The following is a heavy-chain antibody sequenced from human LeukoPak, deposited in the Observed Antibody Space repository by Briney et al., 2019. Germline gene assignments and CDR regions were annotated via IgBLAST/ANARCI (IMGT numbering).Heavy chain of an antibody. CDR1: GGSISSYY. V-gene: IGHV4-59*01. CDR3: ARLYYRVKLFDY. D-gene: IGHD1-14*01. J-gene: IGHJ4*02. Sequence: SETLSLTCTVSGGSISSYYWSWIRQPPGKGLEWIEYIYYSGSTNYNPSLKSRVTISVDTSKNQFSLKLSSVTAADTAVYYCARLYYRVKLFDYWGQGTLVTVSS. CDR2: IYYSGST.